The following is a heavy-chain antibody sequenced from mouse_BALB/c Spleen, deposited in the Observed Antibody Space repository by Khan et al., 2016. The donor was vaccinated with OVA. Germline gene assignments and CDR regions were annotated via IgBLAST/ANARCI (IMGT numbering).Heavy chain of an antibody. J-gene: IGHJ3*01. V-gene: IGHV14-1*02. CDR1: GFNIKDYY. Sequence: VQLQQSGAELVRPGALVKLSCKASGFNIKDYYLHWVKQRPEQGLEWIGWIDPENGETVYDPKFQEKARITAGKSSNTAYLQFSSLTSEDTAVYYCARSGYFAWFAYWGQGTLVTVSA. CDR3: ARSGYFAWFAY. CDR2: IDPENGET.